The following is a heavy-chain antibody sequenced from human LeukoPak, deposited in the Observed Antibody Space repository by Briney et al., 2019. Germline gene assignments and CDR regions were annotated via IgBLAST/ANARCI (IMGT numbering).Heavy chain of an antibody. Sequence: SETLSLTCAVSGGSLSSGDNCWNWIRQPPGKGLEWIGYIYYSGSTNYNPSLKSRVTISVDTSKNQFSLKLSSVTAADTAVYYCARHYYSSREFDYWGQGTLVTVSS. J-gene: IGHJ4*02. D-gene: IGHD6-13*01. V-gene: IGHV4-61*08. CDR3: ARHYYSSREFDY. CDR1: GGSLSSGDNC. CDR2: IYYSGST.